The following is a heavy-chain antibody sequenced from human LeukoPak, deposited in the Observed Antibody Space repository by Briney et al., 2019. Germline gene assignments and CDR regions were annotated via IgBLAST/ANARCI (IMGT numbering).Heavy chain of an antibody. CDR2: ISSSSSYI. CDR3: ARDYGDPYYFDY. D-gene: IGHD4-17*01. V-gene: IGHV3-21*01. J-gene: IGHJ4*02. Sequence: GGSLRLSCAASGFTFSSYSMIWVRQAPGKGLEWVSSISSSSSYIYYADSVKGRFTISRDNAKNSLYLQMNSLRAEDTAVYYCARDYGDPYYFDYWGQGTLVTVSS. CDR1: GFTFSSYS.